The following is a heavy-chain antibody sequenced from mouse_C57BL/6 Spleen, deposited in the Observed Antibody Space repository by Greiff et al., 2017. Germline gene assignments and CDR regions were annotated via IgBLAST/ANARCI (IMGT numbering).Heavy chain of an antibody. CDR1: GFTFTDYY. J-gene: IGHJ4*01. Sequence: EVMLVESGGGLVQPGGSLSLSCAASGFTFTDYYMSWVRQPPGKALEWLGFIRNKANGYTTEYSASVKGRFTISRDNSQSILYLQMNALRAEDSATYYCASLDGYYGAMDYWGQGTSVTVSS. V-gene: IGHV7-3*01. D-gene: IGHD2-3*01. CDR3: ASLDGYYGAMDY. CDR2: IRNKANGYTT.